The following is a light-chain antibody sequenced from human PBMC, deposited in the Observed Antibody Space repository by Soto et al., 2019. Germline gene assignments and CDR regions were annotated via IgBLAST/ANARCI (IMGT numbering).Light chain of an antibody. J-gene: IGKJ1*01. V-gene: IGKV1-5*03. CDR1: QSISSW. CDR2: KAS. CDR3: QQYNSYSSWT. Sequence: DIQMTQSPSTLSASVGDRVTITCRASQSISSWLAWYQQKPGKAPNLLIYKASSLEIGVPSRFSGSGSGTEFTLTISGLQPDDFETYYCQQYNSYSSWTFGQGTKVDIK.